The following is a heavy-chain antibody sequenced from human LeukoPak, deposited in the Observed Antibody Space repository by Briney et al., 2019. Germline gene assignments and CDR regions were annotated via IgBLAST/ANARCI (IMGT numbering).Heavy chain of an antibody. CDR2: IIPIFGTA. CDR3: GFIAVASNFDY. CDR1: GGTFSSYA. J-gene: IGHJ4*02. Sequence: ASVKVSCKASGGTFSSYAISWVRQAPGQGLEWMGRIIPIFGTANYAQKLQGRVTITADKSTSTAYMELSSLRSEDTAVYYCGFIAVASNFDYWGQGTLVTVSS. V-gene: IGHV1-69*06. D-gene: IGHD6-19*01.